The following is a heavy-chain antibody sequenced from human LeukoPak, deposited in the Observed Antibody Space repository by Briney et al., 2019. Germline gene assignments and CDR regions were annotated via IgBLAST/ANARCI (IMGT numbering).Heavy chain of an antibody. CDR1: GGSISSYY. CDR3: ARFNSGSYQHYFDY. D-gene: IGHD1-26*01. Sequence: SETLSLTCTVSGGSISSYYWSWIRQPPGKGLEWIGYIYYSGSTNYNPSLKSRVTISVDTSKNKFSLKLSSVTAAHTAVYYCARFNSGSYQHYFDYWGQGTLVTVSS. CDR2: IYYSGST. V-gene: IGHV4-59*12. J-gene: IGHJ4*02.